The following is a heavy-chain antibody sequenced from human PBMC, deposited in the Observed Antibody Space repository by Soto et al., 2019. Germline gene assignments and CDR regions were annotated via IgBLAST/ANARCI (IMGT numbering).Heavy chain of an antibody. CDR2: ISSSGSII. Sequence: GXLGLSYAASGFALSSYEMNWVRQAPGKGLYWVSYISSSGSIIYYADSVKVRFTISRDNAKNSLYLQMNSLRAEDTAVYYCASGDAAGLDYWGQGTLVTGSS. CDR3: ASGDAAGLDY. V-gene: IGHV3-48*03. J-gene: IGHJ4*02. D-gene: IGHD6-13*01. CDR1: GFALSSYE.